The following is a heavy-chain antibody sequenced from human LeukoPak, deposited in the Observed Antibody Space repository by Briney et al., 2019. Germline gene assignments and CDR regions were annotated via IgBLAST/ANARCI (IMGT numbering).Heavy chain of an antibody. CDR1: GGSISSSGYY. J-gene: IGHJ5*02. D-gene: IGHD6-19*01. CDR2: IYYSGST. Sequence: SETLSLTCTVSGGSISSSGYYWGWIRQPPGKGLEWIGSIYYSGSTYYNPSLKSRVTISVDTSKNQFSLKLSSVTAADTAVYYCARVPISGLDLINWFDPWGQGTLVTVSS. V-gene: IGHV4-39*07. CDR3: ARVPISGLDLINWFDP.